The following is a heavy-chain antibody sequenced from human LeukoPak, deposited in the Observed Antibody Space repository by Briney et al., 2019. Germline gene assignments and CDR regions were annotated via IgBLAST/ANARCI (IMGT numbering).Heavy chain of an antibody. V-gene: IGHV1-18*04. CDR1: GYTFTSYG. CDR2: ISAYNGNT. CDR3: ARGDCSSTSCYGGLDY. J-gene: IGHJ4*02. D-gene: IGHD2-2*01. Sequence: ASVKVSCKASGYTFTSYGISWVRQAPGQGLGWMGWISAYNGNTNYAQKLQGRVTMTTDTSTSTAYMELRSLRSDDTAVYYCARGDCSSTSCYGGLDYWGQGTLVTVSS.